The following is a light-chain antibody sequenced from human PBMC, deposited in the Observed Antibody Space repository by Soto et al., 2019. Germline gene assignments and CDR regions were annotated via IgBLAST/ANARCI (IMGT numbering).Light chain of an antibody. CDR2: GAS. V-gene: IGKV3D-15*01. Sequence: IVLTQSPGTRSLSPGERATLSCRASQSVSSIYLAWYQQKPGQAPRLLMYGASSRATGIPDRFSGSGSGTEFTLTISSLQYEDFAVYYCQQYNNWTRTFGQGTKVDIK. CDR1: QSVSSIY. J-gene: IGKJ1*01. CDR3: QQYNNWTRT.